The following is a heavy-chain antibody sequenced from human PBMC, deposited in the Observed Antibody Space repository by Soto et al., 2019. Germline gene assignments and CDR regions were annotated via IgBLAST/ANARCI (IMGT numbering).Heavy chain of an antibody. V-gene: IGHV4-59*01. J-gene: IGHJ3*02. CDR2: IYYSGST. CDR3: ARPYGSGWYGAFDI. D-gene: IGHD6-19*01. CDR1: GGSISSYY. Sequence: QVQLQESGPGLVKPSETLSLTCTVSGGSISSYYWSWIRQPPGKGLEWIGYIYYSGSTNYNPSLKSRVTISVATSKNQCSLKLSSVTAADTAVYYCARPYGSGWYGAFDIWGQVTMVTVSS.